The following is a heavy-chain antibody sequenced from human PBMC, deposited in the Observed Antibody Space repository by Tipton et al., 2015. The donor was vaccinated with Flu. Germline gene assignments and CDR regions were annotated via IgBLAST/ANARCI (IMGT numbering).Heavy chain of an antibody. CDR2: IYYSGST. CDR1: GGSFSSYY. Sequence: TLSLTCTVSGGSFSSYYWSWIRQPPGKRPEWIGHIYYSGSTNYNPSLKSRVTISVDTSKNQFSLKLSSVTAADTAVYYCARGLGVVVAVAFDIWGPRDNDHRLF. V-gene: IGHV4-59*12. J-gene: IGHJ3*02. CDR3: ARGLGVVVAVAFDI. D-gene: IGHD2-15*01.